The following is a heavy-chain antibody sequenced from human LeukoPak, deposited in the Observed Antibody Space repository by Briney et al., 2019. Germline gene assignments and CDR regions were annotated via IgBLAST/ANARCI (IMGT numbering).Heavy chain of an antibody. Sequence: PGGSLRLSCAASGFTFRSYVMSWVRQAPGKGLEWVSAISGSGGSTNYADSVKGRFTISRDNAKNSLYLQMNSLRAEDTAVYYCAREGNSSSQDAFDIWGQGTMVTVSS. V-gene: IGHV3-23*01. J-gene: IGHJ3*02. CDR3: AREGNSSSQDAFDI. CDR1: GFTFRSYV. CDR2: ISGSGGST. D-gene: IGHD6-13*01.